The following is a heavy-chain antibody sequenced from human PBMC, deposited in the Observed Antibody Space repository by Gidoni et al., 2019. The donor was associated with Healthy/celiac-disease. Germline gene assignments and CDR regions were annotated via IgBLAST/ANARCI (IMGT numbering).Heavy chain of an antibody. J-gene: IGHJ5*02. CDR2: INPNSGGT. Sequence: QVQLVQSGAVVKKPGASVKVSCKASGYTFTGYYMNWVRQAPGQGREWMGWINPNSGGTNYAQKFQGWVTMTRDTAISTAYIELSRLRSDDTAVYYCARGHRNYYDSSGYTNWFDPWGQGTLVTVSS. D-gene: IGHD3-22*01. V-gene: IGHV1-2*04. CDR1: GYTFTGYY. CDR3: ARGHRNYYDSSGYTNWFDP.